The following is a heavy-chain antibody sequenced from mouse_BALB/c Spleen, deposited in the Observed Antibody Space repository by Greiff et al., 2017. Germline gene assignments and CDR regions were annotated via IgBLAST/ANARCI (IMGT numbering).Heavy chain of an antibody. CDR2: IDPANGNT. V-gene: IGHV14-3*02. CDR3: ASIYYGSPFAY. D-gene: IGHD2-1*01. J-gene: IGHJ3*01. Sequence: VQLQQSGAELVKPGASVKLSCTASGFNIKDTYMHWVKQRPEQGLEWIGRIDPANGNTKYDPKFQGKATITADTSSNTAYLQLSSLTSEDTAVYYCASIYYGSPFAYWGQGTLVTVSA. CDR1: GFNIKDTY.